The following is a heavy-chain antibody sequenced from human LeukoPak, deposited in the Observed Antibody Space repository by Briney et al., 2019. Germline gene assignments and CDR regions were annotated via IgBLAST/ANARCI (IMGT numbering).Heavy chain of an antibody. CDR3: AKEPSYDSSGYPIDY. CDR2: ISGSGGST. CDR1: GFTFSSYA. Sequence: GGSLRLSCAASGFTFSSYAMSWVRQAPGTGLEWVSAISGSGGSTYYADSVKGRFTISRDNSKNTLYLQMNSLRAEDTAVYYCAKEPSYDSSGYPIDYWGQGTLVTVSS. J-gene: IGHJ4*02. V-gene: IGHV3-23*01. D-gene: IGHD3-22*01.